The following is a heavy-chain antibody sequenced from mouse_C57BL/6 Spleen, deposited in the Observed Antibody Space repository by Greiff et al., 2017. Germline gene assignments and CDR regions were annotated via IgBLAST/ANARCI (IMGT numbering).Heavy chain of an antibody. CDR3: TTNYGSPLEYFDV. Sequence: VQLQQSGTVLARPGASVKMSCKTSGYTFTSYWMHWVKQRPGQGLEWIGAIYPGNSDTSYNQKFKGKAKLTAVTSASTAYMELSSLTNEDSAVYYCTTNYGSPLEYFDVWGTGTTVTVSS. J-gene: IGHJ1*03. D-gene: IGHD1-1*01. CDR2: IYPGNSDT. V-gene: IGHV1-5*01. CDR1: GYTFTSYW.